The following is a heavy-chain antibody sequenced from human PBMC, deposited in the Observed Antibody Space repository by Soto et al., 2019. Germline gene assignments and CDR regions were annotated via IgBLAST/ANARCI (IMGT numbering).Heavy chain of an antibody. CDR1: GFTFSSYA. CDR3: AKDRYDILTGYYKRLPID. V-gene: IGHV3-23*01. Sequence: GGSLRLSCAASGFTFSSYAMSWVRQAPGKGLEWVSAISGSGGSTYYADSVKGRFTISRDNSKNTLYLQMNSLRAEDTAVYYCAKDRYDILTGYYKRLPIDWGQGTLVTVSS. J-gene: IGHJ4*02. CDR2: ISGSGGST. D-gene: IGHD3-9*01.